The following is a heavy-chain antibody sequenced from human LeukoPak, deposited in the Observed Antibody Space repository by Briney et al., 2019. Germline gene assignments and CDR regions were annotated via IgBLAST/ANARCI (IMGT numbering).Heavy chain of an antibody. Sequence: SETLSLTCTVSGGSISNYYWSWIRQPPGKGLDWIGYIHHSGSTNYNPSLKSRVTISVDTSKNHFSLKLSSVTAADTAVYYCARGSSSTNYYGSGTASPFDYWGRGTLVTVSS. D-gene: IGHD3-10*01. CDR2: IHHSGST. CDR3: ARGSSSTNYYGSGTASPFDY. J-gene: IGHJ4*02. CDR1: GGSISNYY. V-gene: IGHV4-59*01.